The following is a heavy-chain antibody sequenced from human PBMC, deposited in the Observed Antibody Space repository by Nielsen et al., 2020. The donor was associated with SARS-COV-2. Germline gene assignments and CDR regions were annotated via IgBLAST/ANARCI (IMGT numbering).Heavy chain of an antibody. Sequence: GGSLRLSCTASGFIFSSYAMSWVRQAPGKGLEWVSTISGSGGRTYYADSVKGRFTISRDKSKNTLFVLMNSLRAEDTAVYYCARDRTGYFDWLHAIDYWGQGTLVTVSS. CDR1: GFIFSSYA. CDR3: ARDRTGYFDWLHAIDY. CDR2: ISGSGGRT. J-gene: IGHJ4*02. D-gene: IGHD3-9*01. V-gene: IGHV3-23*01.